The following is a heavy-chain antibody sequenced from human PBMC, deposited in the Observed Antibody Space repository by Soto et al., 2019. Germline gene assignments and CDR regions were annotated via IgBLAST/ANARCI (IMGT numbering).Heavy chain of an antibody. V-gene: IGHV4-34*01. Sequence: QVQLQQWGAGLLKPSETLSLTCAVYGGSFSGYYWSWIRQPPGKGLEWIGEINHSGSTNYNPSLKRRVTISVDTSKNQFSLKLSSVTAADTAVYYCARLDTAMAGYYFDYWGQGTLVTVSS. J-gene: IGHJ4*02. CDR3: ARLDTAMAGYYFDY. CDR2: INHSGST. D-gene: IGHD5-18*01. CDR1: GGSFSGYY.